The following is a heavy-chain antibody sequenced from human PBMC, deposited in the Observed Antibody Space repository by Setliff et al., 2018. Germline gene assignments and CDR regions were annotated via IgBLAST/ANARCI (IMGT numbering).Heavy chain of an antibody. J-gene: IGHJ6*03. CDR2: INPGDGST. CDR1: GYTFTSYG. V-gene: IGHV1-69*10. D-gene: IGHD3-3*01. CDR3: ARGRHPPWSGYPYYYMDV. Sequence: SVKVSCKASGYTFTSYGISWVRQAPGQGLEWMGVINPGDGSTTYAQKFQGRVTITADKSTSTAYMELSSLRSEDTAVYYCARGRHPPWSGYPYYYMDVWGKGTTVTVSS.